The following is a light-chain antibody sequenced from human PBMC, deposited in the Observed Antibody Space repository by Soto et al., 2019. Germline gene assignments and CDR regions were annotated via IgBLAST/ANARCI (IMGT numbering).Light chain of an antibody. Sequence: QSVLTQPASVPGSPGQSITISCTGTSSDIGAYNYVSWYQQHPGKAPKLMIYEVTYRPSGVSPRFSGSKSGNTASLTISGLQAEDEADYYCSSYTTTTTLVFGTGTKVTVL. CDR3: SSYTTTTTLV. V-gene: IGLV2-14*01. J-gene: IGLJ1*01. CDR1: SSDIGAYNY. CDR2: EVT.